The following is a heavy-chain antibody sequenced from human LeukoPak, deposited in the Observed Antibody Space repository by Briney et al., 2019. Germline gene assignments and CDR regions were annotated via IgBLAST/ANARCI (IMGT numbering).Heavy chain of an antibody. CDR2: IYYSGST. CDR1: GGSISSYY. V-gene: IGHV4-59*01. Sequence: SETLFLTCTVSGGSISSYYWSWIRQPPGKGLEWIGYIYYSGSTNYNPSLKSRVTISVDTSKNQFSLKLSSVTAADTAVHYCARDHRGYYGSGVAHLKESNYYYYYGMDVWGQGTTVTVSS. D-gene: IGHD3-10*01. CDR3: ARDHRGYYGSGVAHLKESNYYYYYGMDV. J-gene: IGHJ6*02.